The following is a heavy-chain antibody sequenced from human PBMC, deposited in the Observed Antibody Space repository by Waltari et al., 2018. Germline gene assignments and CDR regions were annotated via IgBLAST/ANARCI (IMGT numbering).Heavy chain of an antibody. V-gene: IGHV3-33*06. CDR1: GFTFSSYG. D-gene: IGHD6-13*01. Sequence: QVQLVESGGGVVQPGRSLRLSCAAAGFTFSSYGMPRVRQAPGKGLEWVAVIWYDGSNKYYADSVKGRFTISRDNSKNTLYLQMNSLRAEDTAVYYCAKEKYSSSCHFDYWGQGTLVTVSS. CDR2: IWYDGSNK. CDR3: AKEKYSSSCHFDY. J-gene: IGHJ4*02.